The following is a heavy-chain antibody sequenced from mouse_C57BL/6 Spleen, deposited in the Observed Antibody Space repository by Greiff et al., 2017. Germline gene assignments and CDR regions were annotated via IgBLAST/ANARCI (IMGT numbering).Heavy chain of an antibody. Sequence: EVQLVESGEGLVKPGGSLKLSCAASGFTFSSYAMSWVRQTPEKRLEWVAYISSGGDYIYYADTVKGRFTISRDNARNTLYLQMSSLKSEDTAIYYCTRARGSGSPFDYWGHGTTLTVST. CDR2: ISSGGDYI. CDR1: GFTFSSYA. CDR3: TRARGSGSPFDY. V-gene: IGHV5-9-1*02. J-gene: IGHJ2*01. D-gene: IGHD3-2*02.